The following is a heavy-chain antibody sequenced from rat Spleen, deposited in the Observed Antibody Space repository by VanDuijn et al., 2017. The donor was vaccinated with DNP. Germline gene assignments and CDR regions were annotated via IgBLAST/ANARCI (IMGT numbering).Heavy chain of an antibody. CDR1: GFTFSNYD. CDR3: ARWGDYFDY. Sequence: EVQLVESGGGLVQPGRSLKLSCAASGFTFSNYDMAWVRQAPTKGLEWVASISTSGGSTYYPDSVKGRFTISRDNAENTVYLQMNSLRSEDTATYYCARWGDYFDYWGQGVMVTVSS. J-gene: IGHJ2*01. CDR2: ISTSGGST. V-gene: IGHV5S13*01.